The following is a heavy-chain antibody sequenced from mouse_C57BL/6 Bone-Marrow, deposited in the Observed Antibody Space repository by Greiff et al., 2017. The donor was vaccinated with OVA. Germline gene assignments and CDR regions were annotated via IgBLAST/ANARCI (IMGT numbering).Heavy chain of an antibody. CDR3: ARDFYDPNWYFDV. CDR1: GYTFTSYW. J-gene: IGHJ1*03. Sequence: QVQLQQPGAELVRPGSSVKLSCKASGYTFTSYWMHWVKQRPIQGLEWIGNIDPSDSETHYNQKFKDKATLTVDKSSSTAYMQLSSLTSEDSAVYDCARDFYDPNWYFDVWGTGTTVTVSS. CDR2: IDPSDSET. V-gene: IGHV1-52*01. D-gene: IGHD1-1*01.